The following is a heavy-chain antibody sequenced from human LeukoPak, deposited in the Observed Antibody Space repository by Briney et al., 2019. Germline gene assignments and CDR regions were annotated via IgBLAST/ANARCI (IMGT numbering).Heavy chain of an antibody. V-gene: IGHV3-11*05. J-gene: IGHJ3*02. CDR2: ISSSSSYT. CDR1: GLTSSDYY. Sequence: GGSLRLSWAASGLTSSDYYRSWIRQAPGKGREGVSYISSSSSYTNYADSVKGRFTISRDNAKNSLYLQMNSLRAEDTAVYYCARVNYYDTRGIDAFDIWGQGTMVTVSS. CDR3: ARVNYYDTRGIDAFDI. D-gene: IGHD3-22*01.